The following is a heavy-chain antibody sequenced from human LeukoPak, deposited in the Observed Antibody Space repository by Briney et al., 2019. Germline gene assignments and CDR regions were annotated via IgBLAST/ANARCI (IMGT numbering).Heavy chain of an antibody. CDR3: VRDFRSADY. CDR2: ICPDGTVT. J-gene: IGHJ4*02. CDR1: GFTFSTYC. Sequence: GGSLRPSCAASGFTFSTYCMHWVRQAPGKGPMWVSRICPDGTVTNYADSVKARFIISRDNARNTVYLQMNSLRVEDTAMYYCVRDFRSADYWGQGTLVTVSS. V-gene: IGHV3-74*01.